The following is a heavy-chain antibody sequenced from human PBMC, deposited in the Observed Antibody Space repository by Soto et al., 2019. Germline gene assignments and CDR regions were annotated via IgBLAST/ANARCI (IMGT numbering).Heavy chain of an antibody. Sequence: GGSLRLSCAASGFTLSSYSMHWVRQAPGKGLEWVSYISGSGGTIYYADSVKGRFTISRDNAKNSLSVQMNSLRDEDTAVYFCARETGLRSSGWSYYFDFWGQGTLVTVSS. V-gene: IGHV3-48*02. J-gene: IGHJ4*02. CDR2: ISGSGGTI. CDR1: GFTLSSYS. D-gene: IGHD6-19*01. CDR3: ARETGLRSSGWSYYFDF.